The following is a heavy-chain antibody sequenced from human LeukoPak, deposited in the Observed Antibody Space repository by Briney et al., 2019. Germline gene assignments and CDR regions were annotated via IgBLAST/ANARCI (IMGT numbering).Heavy chain of an antibody. CDR2: LHTSGST. V-gene: IGHV4-4*07. CDR1: DGSISSYS. Sequence: PSETLSLTCTVSDGSISSYSWSWIRQPAGKGLEWIGRLHTSGSTDYNPSLRSRVTISKDTSKNQFSLRLSSVTAADTAVYYCARGTADYWGQGTLVTVSS. J-gene: IGHJ4*02. CDR3: ARGTADY. D-gene: IGHD2-2*01.